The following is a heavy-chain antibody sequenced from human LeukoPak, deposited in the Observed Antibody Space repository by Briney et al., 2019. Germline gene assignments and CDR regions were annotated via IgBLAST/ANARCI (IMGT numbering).Heavy chain of an antibody. CDR1: GGSFSGYY. D-gene: IGHD2-15*01. CDR2: INHSGST. Sequence: SETLSLTCAVYGGSFSGYYWSWIRQPPGKGLEWIGEINHSGSTNYNPSLKSRVTISVDTSKNQFSLELSSVTAADTAVYYCATLPRRVVAATLPGWGQGTLVTVSS. V-gene: IGHV4-34*01. J-gene: IGHJ4*02. CDR3: ATLPRRVVAATLPG.